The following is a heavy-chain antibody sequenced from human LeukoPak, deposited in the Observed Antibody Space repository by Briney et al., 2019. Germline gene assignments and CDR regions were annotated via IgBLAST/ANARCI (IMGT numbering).Heavy chain of an antibody. D-gene: IGHD3-3*01. CDR2: IYHSGST. J-gene: IGHJ4*02. Sequence: PSETLSLTCAVYGGSFSGYYWSWIRQPPGKGLEWIGSIYHSGSTYYNPSLKSRVTISVDTSKNHFSLKLSSVTAADTAVYYCARDFRGGYDFWSGYYTPYYFDYWGQGTLVTVSP. CDR3: ARDFRGGYDFWSGYYTPYYFDY. V-gene: IGHV4-34*01. CDR1: GGSFSGYY.